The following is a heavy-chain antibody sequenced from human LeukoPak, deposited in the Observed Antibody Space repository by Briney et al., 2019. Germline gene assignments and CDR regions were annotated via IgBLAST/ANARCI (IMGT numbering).Heavy chain of an antibody. Sequence: ASVKVSCKASGYSFTSNYIHWVRQAPGQGLEWMGMIYPRDGSTSYAQKFQGRVTVTRDTSTSTVHMELSGLRSEDTDVYYCARDQEAFDYWGRGTLVTVSS. CDR3: ARDQEAFDY. V-gene: IGHV1-46*01. J-gene: IGHJ4*02. CDR1: GYSFTSNY. CDR2: IYPRDGST.